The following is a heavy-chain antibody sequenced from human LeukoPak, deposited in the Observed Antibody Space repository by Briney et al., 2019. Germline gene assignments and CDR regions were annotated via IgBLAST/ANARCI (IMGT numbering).Heavy chain of an antibody. Sequence: GRSLRLSCAASGFTFSTYVMHWVRQAPGKGLEWVALISYDESNKYYADSVKGRFTISRDNSKNTLYLQMNSLRAEDTAVYYCASKWYCGGDCYYQIDFWGQGTLVTVSS. CDR2: ISYDESNK. CDR3: ASKWYCGGDCYYQIDF. CDR1: GFTFSTYV. J-gene: IGHJ4*02. D-gene: IGHD2-21*02. V-gene: IGHV3-30*03.